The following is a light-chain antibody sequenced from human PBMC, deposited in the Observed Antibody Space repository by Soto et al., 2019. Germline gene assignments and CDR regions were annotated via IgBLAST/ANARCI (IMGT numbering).Light chain of an antibody. CDR1: QSVSTF. V-gene: IGKV3-11*01. J-gene: IGKJ4*01. CDR2: DTS. Sequence: TLSPAKCTCLXWVSATRTCRASQSVSTFLAWYQHQPGQAPRLLIYDTSSRATDIPARFSGSGSGTDFTLTISSLEPEDFAVYYCQQRSKWPTFGGGTKVDIK. CDR3: QQRSKWPT.